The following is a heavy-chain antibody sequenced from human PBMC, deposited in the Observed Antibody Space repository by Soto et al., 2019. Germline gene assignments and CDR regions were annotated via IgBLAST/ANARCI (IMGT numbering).Heavy chain of an antibody. D-gene: IGHD6-6*01. J-gene: IGHJ3*02. V-gene: IGHV1-69*13. CDR1: GGTFSSYA. CDR2: IIPIFGTA. CDR3: ARGQGWGIAARQGAFDI. Sequence: ASVKVSCKASGGTFSSYAISWVRQAPGQGLEWMGGIIPIFGTANYAQKFQGRVTITADESTSTAYMELSSLRSEDTAVYYCARGQGWGIAARQGAFDIWGQGTMVTVSS.